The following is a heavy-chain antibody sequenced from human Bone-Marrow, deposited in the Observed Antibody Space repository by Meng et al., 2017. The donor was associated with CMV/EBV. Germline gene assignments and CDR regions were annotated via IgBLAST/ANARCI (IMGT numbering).Heavy chain of an antibody. J-gene: IGHJ6*02. CDR1: GFSFSSYE. CDR3: ARVGAAAGPYPGGSVYYYGMDV. D-gene: IGHD6-13*01. V-gene: IGHV3-48*03. CDR2: ISSSGSTI. Sequence: GESLETSCADCGFSFSSYEMNWVRQAPGKGLEWVSYISSSGSTIYYADSVKGRFTISRDNAKNSLYLQMNSLRAEDTAVYYCARVGAAAGPYPGGSVYYYGMDVWGQGTTVTVSS.